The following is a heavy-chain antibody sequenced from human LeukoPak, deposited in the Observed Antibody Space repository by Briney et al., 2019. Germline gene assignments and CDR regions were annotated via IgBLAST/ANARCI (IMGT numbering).Heavy chain of an antibody. CDR1: GITFGNNW. CDR3: ARDVPHNWFDT. CDR2: INSDGGGA. Sequence: GGSLRLSCAASGITFGNNWMHWVRQGPGKGLAWLSRINSDGGGAIYADSVKGRFTVSRDNAKNTLYLQMNSLRAEDTAVYYCARDVPHNWFDTWGQGTLVTVSS. V-gene: IGHV3-74*01. J-gene: IGHJ5*02.